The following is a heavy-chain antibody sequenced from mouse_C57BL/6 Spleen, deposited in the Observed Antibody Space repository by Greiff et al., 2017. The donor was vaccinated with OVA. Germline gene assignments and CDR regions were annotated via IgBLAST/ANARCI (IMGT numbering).Heavy chain of an antibody. CDR3: ARKDYSSYDAMDY. D-gene: IGHD2-5*01. J-gene: IGHJ4*01. Sequence: VQLKQSGPVLVKPGASVKMSCKASGYTFTDYYMNWVKQSHGKSLEWIGVINPYNGGTSYNQKFKGKATLTVEKSSSTAYMELNSLTSENSAVYYCARKDYSSYDAMDYWGQGTSVTVSS. CDR1: GYTFTDYY. V-gene: IGHV1-19*01. CDR2: INPYNGGT.